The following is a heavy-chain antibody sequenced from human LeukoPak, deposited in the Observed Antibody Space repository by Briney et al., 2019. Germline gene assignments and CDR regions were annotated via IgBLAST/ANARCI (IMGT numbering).Heavy chain of an antibody. CDR3: AKDPHYGGTTPYYFDY. CDR1: GFTFSSYG. J-gene: IGHJ4*02. Sequence: AGGSLRLSCAASGFTFSSYGMHWVRQAPGKGLEWVAFIRYDGSNKYYADSVEGRFTISRDNSKNTLYLQMNSLRAEDTAVYYCAKDPHYGGTTPYYFDYWGQGTLVTVSS. CDR2: IRYDGSNK. V-gene: IGHV3-30*02. D-gene: IGHD4-23*01.